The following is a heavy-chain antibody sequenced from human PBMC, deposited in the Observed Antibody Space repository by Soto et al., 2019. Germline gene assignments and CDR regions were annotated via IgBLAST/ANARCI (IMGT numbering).Heavy chain of an antibody. D-gene: IGHD3-22*01. CDR3: ARGGETEYYYDSSGYYDWFDP. V-gene: IGHV1-69*13. CDR2: IIPIFGTA. CDR1: GGTFSSYA. Sequence: ASVKVSCKASGGTFSSYAISWVRQAPGQGLEWMGGIIPIFGTANYAQKFQGRVTITADESTSTAYMELSSLRSEDTAVYYCARGGETEYYYDSSGYYDWFDPWGQGTLVTVSS. J-gene: IGHJ5*02.